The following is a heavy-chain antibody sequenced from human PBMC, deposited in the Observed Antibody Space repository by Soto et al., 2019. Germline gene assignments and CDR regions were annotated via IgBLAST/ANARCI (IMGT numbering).Heavy chain of an antibody. J-gene: IGHJ4*02. Sequence: QVQLVESGGAVVQPGKSLRLSCAASGFTFSSYGMYWVRQAPGKGLEWVAAISYDGSNNYHGDSVKGRFTISRDNSKNILYLQLNSLRTEDTAVYYCAKDIVKYTYGACDYWGQGVLVTVSS. D-gene: IGHD5-18*01. CDR1: GFTFSSYG. V-gene: IGHV3-30*18. CDR3: AKDIVKYTYGACDY. CDR2: ISYDGSNN.